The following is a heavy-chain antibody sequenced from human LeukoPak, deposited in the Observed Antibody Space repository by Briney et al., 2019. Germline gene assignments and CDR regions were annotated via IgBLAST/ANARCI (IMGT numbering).Heavy chain of an antibody. V-gene: IGHV4-61*08. Sequence: SETLSLTCTVSGGSISSGGYYWSWIRQPPGKGLEWIGYIYYSGSTSYNPSLKSRVAISVDTSKNQFSLKLSSVTAADTAVYYCARVYCSGGSCYSDYWGQGTLVTVSS. J-gene: IGHJ4*02. D-gene: IGHD2-15*01. CDR2: IYYSGST. CDR1: GGSISSGGYY. CDR3: ARVYCSGGSCYSDY.